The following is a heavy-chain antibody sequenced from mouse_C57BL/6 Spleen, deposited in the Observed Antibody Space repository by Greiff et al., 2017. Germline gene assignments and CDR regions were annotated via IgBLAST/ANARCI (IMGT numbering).Heavy chain of an antibody. D-gene: IGHD1-1*01. CDR3: AREGDYYGSSYGAWFAY. CDR2: ISYDGSN. CDR1: GYSITSGYY. Sequence: VQLQQSGPGLVKPSQSLSLTCSVTGYSITSGYYWNWIRQFPGNKLEWMGYISYDGSNNYNPSLKNRITITRDTSKNQFFLKLNSVTTEYTATYYCAREGDYYGSSYGAWFAYWGQGTLVTVSA. J-gene: IGHJ3*01. V-gene: IGHV3-6*01.